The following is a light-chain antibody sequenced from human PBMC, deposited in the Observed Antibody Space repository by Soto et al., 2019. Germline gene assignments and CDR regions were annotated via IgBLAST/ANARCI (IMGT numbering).Light chain of an antibody. CDR2: DAS. J-gene: IGKJ4*01. CDR3: QQRSNWPPVT. Sequence: IVLTHSPATLSLSPGERATRSCRASQSVSSYLAWYQQKPGQAPRLLIYDASNRATGIPARFSGSGSGTDFTLTISSLEPEDFAIYYCQQRSNWPPVTFGGGTQVEIK. V-gene: IGKV3-11*01. CDR1: QSVSSY.